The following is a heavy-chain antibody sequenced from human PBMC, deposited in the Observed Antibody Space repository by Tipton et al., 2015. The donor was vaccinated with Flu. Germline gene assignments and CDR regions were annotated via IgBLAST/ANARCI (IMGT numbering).Heavy chain of an antibody. CDR2: IYYSGST. CDR1: GGSISSSSYY. V-gene: IGHV4-39*06. D-gene: IGHD4-17*01. CDR3: ARGYPYGDYDWFDP. J-gene: IGHJ5*02. Sequence: TLSLTCTVSGGSISSSSYYWGWIRQPPGKGLEWIGSIYYSGSTYYNPSLKSRVTISVDTSKNQFPLKLSSVTAADTAVYYCARGYPYGDYDWFDPWGQGTLVTVSS.